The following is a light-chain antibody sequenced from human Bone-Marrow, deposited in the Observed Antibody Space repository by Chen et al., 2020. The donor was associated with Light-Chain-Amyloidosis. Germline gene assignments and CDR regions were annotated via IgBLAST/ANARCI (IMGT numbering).Light chain of an antibody. CDR2: DAS. CDR1: NIGSTS. Sequence: SYVLTQPSSVSVAPGQTAPIARGGNNIGSTSVHWYQQTPGQAPLLVVYDASDRPSGIPERLSGSNSGNTATLTISRVEAGDEADYYCQVWDRSSDRPVFGGGTKLTVL. J-gene: IGLJ3*02. CDR3: QVWDRSSDRPV. V-gene: IGLV3-21*02.